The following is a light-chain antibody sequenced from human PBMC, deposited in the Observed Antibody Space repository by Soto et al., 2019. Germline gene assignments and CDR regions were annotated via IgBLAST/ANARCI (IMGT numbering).Light chain of an antibody. J-gene: IGLJ2*01. Sequence: QLVLTQPASVSGSPGQSITISCTGTSSDVGGYNYVSWYQQHPGKAPKLMIFEVNNRPSGASNRFSGSKSGNTASLTISGLQAEDEADYYCSSYTRSSTNVLFGGGTKLTVL. CDR2: EVN. CDR3: SSYTRSSTNVL. V-gene: IGLV2-14*01. CDR1: SSDVGGYNY.